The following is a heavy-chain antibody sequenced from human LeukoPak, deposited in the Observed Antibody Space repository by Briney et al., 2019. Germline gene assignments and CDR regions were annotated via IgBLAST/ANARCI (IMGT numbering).Heavy chain of an antibody. CDR3: ARAVDGYTYGYGY. D-gene: IGHD5-18*01. V-gene: IGHV3-48*02. J-gene: IGHJ4*02. CDR1: GFTFRSYN. Sequence: GGSLSPSFAASGFTFRSYNINWVRQAPGKGLEWVSYISSSSSNIYYADSVKGRFTISRDNAKNSLYLQMNSLRDEDTAVYYCARAVDGYTYGYGYWGERTLVTVSS. CDR2: ISSSSSNI.